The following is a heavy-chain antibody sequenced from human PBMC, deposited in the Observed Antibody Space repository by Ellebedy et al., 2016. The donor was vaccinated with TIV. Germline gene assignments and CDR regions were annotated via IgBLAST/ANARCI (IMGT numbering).Heavy chain of an antibody. CDR1: GFSFSSYG. D-gene: IGHD4-23*01. CDR2: IWYDGTDE. V-gene: IGHV3-33*01. CDR3: ARDSRGRWTPFDH. J-gene: IGHJ4*02. Sequence: GESLKISCAASGFSFSSYGMHWVRQSPGKGLEWMAFIWYDGTDESYAESVEGRFSIARDNSNNKLYMHMKSLRAEDTAIYYCARDSRGRWTPFDHWGQGTVVAVSS.